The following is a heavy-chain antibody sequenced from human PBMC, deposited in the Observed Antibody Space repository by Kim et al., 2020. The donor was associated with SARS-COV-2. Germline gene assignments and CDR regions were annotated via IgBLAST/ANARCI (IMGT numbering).Heavy chain of an antibody. J-gene: IGHJ6*02. Sequence: SETLSLTCTVSGAPISDDDWSWIRQSPGKRLEWIGYIYYTGSTNYNPSLKSRVSISVDSSKNQFSLQLSSVTAADTAIYYCARDRAGDVWGQGTTVTVSS. D-gene: IGHD6-19*01. CDR2: IYYTGST. CDR3: ARDRAGDV. V-gene: IGHV4-59*13. CDR1: GAPISDDD.